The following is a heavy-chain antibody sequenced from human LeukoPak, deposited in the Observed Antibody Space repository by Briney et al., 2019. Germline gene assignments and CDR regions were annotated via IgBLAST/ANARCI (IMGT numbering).Heavy chain of an antibody. J-gene: IGHJ3*02. CDR2: IKQDGSEK. CDR3: ARVRGILGAFDI. CDR1: GFIFSSYR. V-gene: IGHV3-7*01. D-gene: IGHD1-1*01. Sequence: GGTLRLSCAASGFIFSSYRMSWVRQAPGKGLGWVANIKQDGSEKYYVDSVKGRFTISRDNAKNSLYVQMNSLRAEDTAVYHCARVRGILGAFDIWGQGTMVTVSS.